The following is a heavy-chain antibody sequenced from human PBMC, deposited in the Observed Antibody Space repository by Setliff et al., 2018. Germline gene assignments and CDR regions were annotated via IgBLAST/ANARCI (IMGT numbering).Heavy chain of an antibody. D-gene: IGHD1-26*01. CDR3: CSGSYLFVY. CDR1: GFTFSSYW. Sequence: GGSLRLSCAASGFTFSSYWMHWVRQAPGKGLEWVSMISGSAQTTYYADSVKGRFTISGDNSKNTLYLQMNSLRAEDTAVYYCCSGSYLFVYWGQGSLVTVSS. CDR2: ISGSAQTT. J-gene: IGHJ4*02. V-gene: IGHV3-23*01.